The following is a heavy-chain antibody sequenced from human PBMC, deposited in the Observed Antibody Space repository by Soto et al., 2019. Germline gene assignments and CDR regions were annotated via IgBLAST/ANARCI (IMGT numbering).Heavy chain of an antibody. Sequence: EVQLVESGGGLVQPGGSLRLSCAASGFTFSSYAMHWVRQAPGKGLEFVSAISGNGGNTHYANSVRGRFTISRANSKNTLYLQMGGLRAADMAVYYCARGRSNRGGYSPVFDSWGQGTLVTVSS. CDR3: ARGRSNRGGYSPVFDS. CDR1: GFTFSSYA. D-gene: IGHD2-15*01. J-gene: IGHJ4*02. V-gene: IGHV3-64*01. CDR2: ISGNGGNT.